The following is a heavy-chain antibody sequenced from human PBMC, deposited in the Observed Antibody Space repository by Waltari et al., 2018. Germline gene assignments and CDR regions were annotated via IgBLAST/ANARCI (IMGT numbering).Heavy chain of an antibody. CDR1: GGSFSGYY. V-gene: IGHV4-34*01. D-gene: IGHD6-13*01. Sequence: QVQLQQWGAGLLKPSETLSLTCAVYGGSFSGYYWSWIRQPPGKGLEWIGEINHSGSTNYNPSLTSRVTISVDTSKNQFSLKLSSVTAADTAVYYCARGHSSSWYDFDYWGQGTLVTVSS. CDR2: INHSGST. CDR3: ARGHSSSWYDFDY. J-gene: IGHJ4*02.